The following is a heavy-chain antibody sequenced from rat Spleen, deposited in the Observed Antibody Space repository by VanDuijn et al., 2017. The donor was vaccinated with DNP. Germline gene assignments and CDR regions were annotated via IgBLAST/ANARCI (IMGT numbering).Heavy chain of an antibody. CDR3: VTSPGPNWFAH. CDR1: AYSITTNY. Sequence: EVQLQESGPGLVKPSQSLSLTCSVTAYSITTNYWGWIRKFPGNKLEWMGYINSAGSTNYNPSLKSRISITRDTSKNQFFLQVNSVTTEDTATYYCVTSPGPNWFAHWGQGTLVTVSS. CDR2: INSAGST. J-gene: IGHJ3*01. V-gene: IGHV3-3*01. D-gene: IGHD1-4*01.